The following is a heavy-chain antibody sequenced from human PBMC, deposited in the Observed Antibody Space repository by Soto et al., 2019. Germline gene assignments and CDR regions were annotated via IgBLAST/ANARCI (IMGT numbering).Heavy chain of an antibody. V-gene: IGHV1-2*02. J-gene: IGHJ4*02. D-gene: IGHD6-19*01. CDR2: INPNSGGT. CDR3: ATRYSSDWYYFDY. CDR1: GYTFTGYY. Sequence: ASVKVSCKASGYTFTGYYMHWVRQAPGQGLEWMGWINPNSGGTNYAQKFQGRVTMTRDTSISTAYMELSRLRSDDTAVYYCATRYSSDWYYFDYWGQGTLVTVSS.